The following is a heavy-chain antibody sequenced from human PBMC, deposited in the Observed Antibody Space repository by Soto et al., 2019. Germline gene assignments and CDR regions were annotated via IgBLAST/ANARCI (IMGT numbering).Heavy chain of an antibody. CDR2: ISYDGSNK. Sequence: GGSLRLSCAASGLTFSRYGMHWVRQAPGKGLEWVAVISYDGSNKYYADSVKGGFTISRDNSKTTLYLQMNSLRAEDTAVYYCAKCSYGYIFSYYYGMDVWRQGTTVTVSS. CDR3: AKCSYGYIFSYYYGMDV. V-gene: IGHV3-30*18. D-gene: IGHD5-18*01. CDR1: GLTFSRYG. J-gene: IGHJ6*02.